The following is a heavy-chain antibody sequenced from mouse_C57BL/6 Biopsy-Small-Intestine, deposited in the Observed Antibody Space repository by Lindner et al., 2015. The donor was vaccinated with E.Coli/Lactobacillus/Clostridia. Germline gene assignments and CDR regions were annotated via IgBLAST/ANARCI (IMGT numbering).Heavy chain of an antibody. CDR3: ARRGIITTVVTPDY. J-gene: IGHJ2*01. V-gene: IGHV1-4*01. CDR2: INPSRSFT. CDR1: GYTFTDYT. Sequence: VQLQESGAELARPGASVKMSCKASGYTFTDYTMHWVKQRPGQGPEWIGYINPSRSFTEYNQKLKDKATLTADKSSSTAYMQLSSLTSEDSAVYYCARRGIITTVVTPDYWGQGTTLTVSS. D-gene: IGHD1-1*01.